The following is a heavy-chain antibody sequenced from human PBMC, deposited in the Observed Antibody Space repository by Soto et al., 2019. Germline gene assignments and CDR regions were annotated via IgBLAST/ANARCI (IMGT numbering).Heavy chain of an antibody. CDR3: AREPLWSTSLGGFDP. J-gene: IGHJ5*02. D-gene: IGHD2-2*01. V-gene: IGHV3-7*01. Sequence: GGSLRLSCAASGFTFSSYWMSWVRQAPGKGLEWVANIKQDGSEKYYVDSVKGRFTISRDNAKNSLYLQMNSLRAEDTAVYYCAREPLWSTSLGGFDPWGQGTLVTVSS. CDR1: GFTFSSYW. CDR2: IKQDGSEK.